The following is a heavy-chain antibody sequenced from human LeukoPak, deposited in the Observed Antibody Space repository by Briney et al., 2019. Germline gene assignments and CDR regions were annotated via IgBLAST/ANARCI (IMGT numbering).Heavy chain of an antibody. J-gene: IGHJ6*03. V-gene: IGHV3-30*04. CDR1: GFTFSSYA. Sequence: GGSLRLSCAASGFTFSSYAMHWVRQAPGKGLEWVAVISYDGSNKYYADSVKGRFTISRDNSKNTLYLQMNSLRAEDTAVYYCARGPYSSGYYMDVWGKGTTVTVSS. D-gene: IGHD6-19*01. CDR2: ISYDGSNK. CDR3: ARGPYSSGYYMDV.